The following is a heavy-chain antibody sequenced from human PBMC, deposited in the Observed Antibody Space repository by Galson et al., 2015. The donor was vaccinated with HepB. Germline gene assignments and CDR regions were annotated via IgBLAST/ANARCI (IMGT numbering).Heavy chain of an antibody. CDR2: MNPNSGNT. CDR3: ARIYCGSDCYSGATGDRSLDP. Sequence: SVKVSCKASGYTFTSYDINWVRQATGQGLEWMGWMNPNSGNTGYAQKFQGRVTMTRNTSISTAYMELSSLRSEDTAVYYCARIYCGSDCYSGATGDRSLDPWGQGTLVTVSS. V-gene: IGHV1-8*01. J-gene: IGHJ5*02. CDR1: GYTFTSYD. D-gene: IGHD2-21*02.